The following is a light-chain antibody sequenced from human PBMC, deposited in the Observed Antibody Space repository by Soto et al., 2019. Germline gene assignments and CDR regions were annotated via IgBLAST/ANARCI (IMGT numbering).Light chain of an antibody. CDR2: DAS. CDR1: QSVSSY. Sequence: EIVLTQSPATLSLSPGERATLSCRASQSVSSYLAWYQQKPGQAPRLLIYDASNRATGIPARFSGSGSGTDFTPTISSLEPEDFAVYYCQQRSNWPPKGTFGPGTKVDIK. J-gene: IGKJ3*01. V-gene: IGKV3-11*01. CDR3: QQRSNWPPKGT.